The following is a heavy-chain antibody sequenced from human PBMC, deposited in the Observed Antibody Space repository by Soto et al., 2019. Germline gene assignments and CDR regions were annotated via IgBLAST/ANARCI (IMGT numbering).Heavy chain of an antibody. CDR1: GGSISSYR. CDR2: LNTYGNT. Sequence: SETLSLTCTVAGGSISSYRWSWIRQPAGKGLEWIGRLNTYGNTHYNPSLKSRVTVSVDTSRNQFFLTLRSVTAADSAVYHCGRESGETWDYEASWGQGTPVTVSS. D-gene: IGHD1-7*01. CDR3: GRESGETWDYEAS. V-gene: IGHV4-4*07. J-gene: IGHJ5*02.